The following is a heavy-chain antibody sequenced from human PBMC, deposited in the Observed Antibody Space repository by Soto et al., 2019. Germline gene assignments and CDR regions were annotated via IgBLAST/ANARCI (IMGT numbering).Heavy chain of an antibody. CDR1: GGTFSSNA. Sequence: QVQLVQSGAEVKKPGSSVKVSCKASGGTFSSNAISWVRQAPGQGLEWMGGIIPTYASPNYAQNFQGRVKVTADKATSTAYLELSRLKFADSAIYYCAVTVTGSRSPLAHWGRGTLVIVSS. CDR3: AVTVTGSRSPLAH. D-gene: IGHD3-9*01. V-gene: IGHV1-69*06. J-gene: IGHJ4*02. CDR2: IIPTYASP.